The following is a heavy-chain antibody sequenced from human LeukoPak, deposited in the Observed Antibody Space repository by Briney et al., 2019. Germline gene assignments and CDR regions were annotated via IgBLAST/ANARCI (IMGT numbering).Heavy chain of an antibody. CDR3: ASRYFCSSTSCYTFDY. V-gene: IGHV4-39*01. D-gene: IGHD2-2*02. Sequence: PSETLSLTCTVSGGSISSSSYYWGWIRQPPGKDLEWIGSIYYSANAYYNPSLKSRVTISVDTSKNQFSLRVSSVTAADTAVYYCASRYFCSSTSCYTFDYWGQGTLVTVSS. CDR2: IYYSANA. J-gene: IGHJ4*02. CDR1: GGSISSSSYY.